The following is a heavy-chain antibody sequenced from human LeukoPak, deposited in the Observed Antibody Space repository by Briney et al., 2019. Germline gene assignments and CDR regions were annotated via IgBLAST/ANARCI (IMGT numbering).Heavy chain of an antibody. CDR3: ASEVPAAMEGHDAFDI. V-gene: IGHV1-69*13. D-gene: IGHD2-2*01. J-gene: IGHJ3*02. Sequence: GASVKVSCKASGGTFSSYAISWVRQAPGQGLEWMGGIIPIFGTANYAQKFQGRVTITADESTSTAYMELSSLRSEDTAVYYCASEVPAAMEGHDAFDIWGQGTMVTVSS. CDR1: GGTFSSYA. CDR2: IIPIFGTA.